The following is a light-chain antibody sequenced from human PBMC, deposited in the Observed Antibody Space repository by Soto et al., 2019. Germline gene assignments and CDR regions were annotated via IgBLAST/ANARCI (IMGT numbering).Light chain of an antibody. CDR2: DNN. V-gene: IGLV1-51*01. Sequence: QSALTQSPSVSEAPGQKVTISCSGSSSNIGNNYVSWYQQLPGTAPKLLIYDNNKRPSGIPDRFSGSKSGTSGTLDITGLQTGDEADYYCATWDGSLPGEVFGGGTKLTVL. CDR1: SSNIGNNY. J-gene: IGLJ2*01. CDR3: ATWDGSLPGEV.